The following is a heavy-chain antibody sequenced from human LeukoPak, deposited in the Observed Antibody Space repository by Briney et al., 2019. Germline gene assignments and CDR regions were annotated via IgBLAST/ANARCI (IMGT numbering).Heavy chain of an antibody. CDR1: GGSISSYY. J-gene: IGHJ4*02. V-gene: IGHV4-59*12. Sequence: SETLSLTCTVSGGSISSYYWSWIRQPPGKGLEWIGYIYHSGSTYYNPSLKSRVTISVDRSKNQFSLRLSSVTAADTAVYYCARGREFYYGSGSYPPDYWGQGTLVTVSS. CDR3: ARGREFYYGSGSYPPDY. D-gene: IGHD3-10*01. CDR2: IYHSGST.